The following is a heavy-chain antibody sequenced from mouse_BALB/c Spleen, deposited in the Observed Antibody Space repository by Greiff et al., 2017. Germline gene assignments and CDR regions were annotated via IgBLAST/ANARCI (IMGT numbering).Heavy chain of an antibody. CDR2: IWRGGST. V-gene: IGHV2-5-1*01. Sequence: QVQLKQSGPSIVQPSQSLSITCTVSGFSLTSYGVHWVRQSPGKGLEWLGVIWRGGSTDYNAAFMSRLSITKDNSKSQVFFKMNSLQADDTAIYYCAKNGDYGSSYVDWYFDVWGAGTTVTVSS. J-gene: IGHJ1*01. CDR3: AKNGDYGSSYVDWYFDV. D-gene: IGHD1-1*01. CDR1: GFSLTSYG.